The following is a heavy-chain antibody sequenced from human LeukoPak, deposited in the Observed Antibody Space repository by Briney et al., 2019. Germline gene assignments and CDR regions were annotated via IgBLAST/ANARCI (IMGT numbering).Heavy chain of an antibody. Sequence: PGGSLRLSCVASGFTFSNYYMSWVRQAPGKGLEWVANIKQDGSEKNYMDSVKGRFTISRDNARNSLYLQMNSLRAEDTAVYYCASGRRGLVVVAATLKFDYWGQGTLVTVSS. CDR3: ASGRRGLVVVAATLKFDY. D-gene: IGHD2-15*01. V-gene: IGHV3-7*01. CDR2: IKQDGSEK. J-gene: IGHJ4*02. CDR1: GFTFSNYY.